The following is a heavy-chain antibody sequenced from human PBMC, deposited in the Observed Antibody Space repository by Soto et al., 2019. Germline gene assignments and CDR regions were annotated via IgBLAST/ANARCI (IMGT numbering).Heavy chain of an antibody. J-gene: IGHJ4*02. CDR1: GYNFPKYW. V-gene: IGHV5-51*01. Sequence: EVQLVQSGAEVKKPGESLKISCKASGYNFPKYWIGWVRQMPGKGLEWIGIIYPDDSDTRYSPSFQGQVTISVDKSISTAYLQWSSLKASDSAMYFCARHNGYNFPGRDYWGQGTLVTVSS. D-gene: IGHD1-1*01. CDR3: ARHNGYNFPGRDY. CDR2: IYPDDSDT.